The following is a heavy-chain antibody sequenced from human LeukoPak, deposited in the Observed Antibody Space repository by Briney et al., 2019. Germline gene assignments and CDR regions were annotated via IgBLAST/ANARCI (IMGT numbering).Heavy chain of an antibody. CDR3: ARVLEYQLLAAFDY. CDR1: GGSISSSSYY. Sequence: SETLSLTCTVSGGSISSSSYYWGWIRQPPGKGLEWIGSIYYSGSTYYNPSLKSRVTISVDTSKNQFSLKLSSVTAADTAMYYCARVLEYQLLAAFDYWGQGTLVTVSS. D-gene: IGHD2-2*01. CDR2: IYYSGST. J-gene: IGHJ4*02. V-gene: IGHV4-39*07.